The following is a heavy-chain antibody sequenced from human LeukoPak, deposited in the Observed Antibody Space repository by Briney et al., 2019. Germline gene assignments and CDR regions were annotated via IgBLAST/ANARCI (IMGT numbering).Heavy chain of an antibody. D-gene: IGHD3-16*02. CDR3: AKVWGSYRSRPNDAFDI. CDR1: GFTFSSYA. J-gene: IGHJ3*02. Sequence: GGSLRLSCAASGFTFSSYAMSWVRQAPGKGLEWVSAISGSGGSTYYADSVKGRFIISRDNSRNTLYLQMNSLRAEDTAVYYCAKVWGSYRSRPNDAFDIWGQGTMVTVSS. V-gene: IGHV3-23*01. CDR2: ISGSGGST.